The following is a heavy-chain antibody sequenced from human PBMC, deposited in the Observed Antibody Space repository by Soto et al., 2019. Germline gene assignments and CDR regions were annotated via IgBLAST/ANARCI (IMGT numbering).Heavy chain of an antibody. CDR2: IAYDGSNK. J-gene: IGHJ5*02. V-gene: IGHV3-30*18. CDR1: GFTFSSYG. D-gene: IGHD6-19*01. Sequence: QVQLVKSGGGVVQPGRSLRLSCAASGFTFSSYGMHWVRQAPGKGLEWVAVIAYDGSNKYYADSVKGRFTISRDNSKNTLYLQMNRLRAEDTAVYYCAKDRVAVAGTFWFDPWGQGTLVTVSS. CDR3: AKDRVAVAGTFWFDP.